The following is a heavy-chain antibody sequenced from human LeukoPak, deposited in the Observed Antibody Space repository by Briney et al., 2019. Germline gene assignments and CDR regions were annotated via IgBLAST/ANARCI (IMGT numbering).Heavy chain of an antibody. CDR2: IYTDDTT. CDR3: ARDRAAADP. V-gene: IGHV3-53*01. Sequence: SGGSLRLSCAASGFTFSSYSMNWVRQAPGKGLECVSVIYTDDTTYYADSVKGRFTISRDDSKNTLSLQMDSLSAEDTAVYYCARDRAAADPWGQGTLVTVSS. D-gene: IGHD6-13*01. J-gene: IGHJ5*02. CDR1: GFTFSSYS.